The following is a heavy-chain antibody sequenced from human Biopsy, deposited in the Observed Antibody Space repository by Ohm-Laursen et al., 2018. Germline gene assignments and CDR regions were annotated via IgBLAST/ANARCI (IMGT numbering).Heavy chain of an antibody. J-gene: IGHJ4*02. CDR2: IVPILGHL. CDR1: GGPSANYA. D-gene: IGHD3-3*01. V-gene: IGHV1-69*04. CDR3: AADADGYYTEFDY. Sequence: SAKVSCNSSGGPSANYAFSSVRQAPGQGLEWVGRIVPILGHLNYAQRFQGRVSITADKSTTYVYMELSRLTSGDTAVYYCAADADGYYTEFDYWGPGTLVTVSS.